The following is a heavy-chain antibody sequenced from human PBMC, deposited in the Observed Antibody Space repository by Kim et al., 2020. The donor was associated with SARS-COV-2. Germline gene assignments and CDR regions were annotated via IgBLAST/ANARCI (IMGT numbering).Heavy chain of an antibody. CDR3: ARRGGDWLRAGDWFDP. D-gene: IGHD5-12*01. CDR2: ISSSSSYI. CDR1: GFTFSSYS. Sequence: GGSLRLSCAASGFTFSSYSMNWVRQAPGKGLEWVSSISSSSSYIYYADSVKGRFTISRDNAKNSLYLQMNSLRAEDTAVYYCARRGGDWLRAGDWFDPWGQGTLVTVSS. J-gene: IGHJ5*02. V-gene: IGHV3-21*01.